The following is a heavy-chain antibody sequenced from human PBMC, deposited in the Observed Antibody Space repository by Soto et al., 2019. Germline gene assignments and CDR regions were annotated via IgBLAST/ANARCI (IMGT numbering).Heavy chain of an antibody. CDR2: IDPSDSYT. D-gene: IGHD4-17*01. J-gene: IGHJ6*02. V-gene: IGHV5-10-1*01. CDR1: GYSFTSYW. Sequence: PGESLKISCKGSGYSFTSYWISWVRQMPGKGLEWMGRIDPSDSYTNYSPSFQGHVTISADKSISTAYLQWSSLKASDTAMYYCARASTVTFSCYYYSGMDVWGQGTTVTVSS. CDR3: ARASTVTFSCYYYSGMDV.